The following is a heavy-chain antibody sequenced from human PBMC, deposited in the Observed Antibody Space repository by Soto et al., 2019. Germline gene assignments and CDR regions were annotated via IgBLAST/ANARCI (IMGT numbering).Heavy chain of an antibody. D-gene: IGHD6-13*01. CDR3: ARALNGIAAAAYFDY. Sequence: ASVKVSCKASGGTFSSYAISWVRQAPGQGLEWMGGIIPIFGTANYAQKFQGRVTITADESTSTAYMELSSLRSEDTAVYYCARALNGIAAAAYFDYWGQGTLVTVSS. CDR2: IIPIFGTA. CDR1: GGTFSSYA. J-gene: IGHJ4*02. V-gene: IGHV1-69*13.